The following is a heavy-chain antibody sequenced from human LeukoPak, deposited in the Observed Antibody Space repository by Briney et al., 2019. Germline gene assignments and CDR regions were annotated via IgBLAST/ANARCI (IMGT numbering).Heavy chain of an antibody. Sequence: SSESLSLTWTVSGDSISSYYWSWMRQPPGKGLEWIGYIYYSGSTNYNPSLKSRVTISVDTSKNQFSLKLSSVTAADTAVYYCARNFRSYGMDVWGQGTTVTVSS. CDR2: IYYSGST. V-gene: IGHV4-59*01. J-gene: IGHJ6*02. CDR1: GDSISSYY. CDR3: ARNFRSYGMDV.